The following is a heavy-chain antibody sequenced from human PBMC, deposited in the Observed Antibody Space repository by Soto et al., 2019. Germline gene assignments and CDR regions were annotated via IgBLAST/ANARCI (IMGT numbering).Heavy chain of an antibody. CDR3: ARDIRGEERGPNWFDP. Sequence: QVQLQESGPGLVKPSQTLSLTCTVSGGSISSGGYYWSWIRQHPGKGLEWIGYIYYSGSTYYNPSLTSRVTISVDTSKNQFSLKLSSVTAADTAVYYCARDIRGEERGPNWFDPWGQGTLVTVSS. CDR1: GGSISSGGYY. CDR2: IYYSGST. D-gene: IGHD1-20*01. J-gene: IGHJ5*02. V-gene: IGHV4-31*03.